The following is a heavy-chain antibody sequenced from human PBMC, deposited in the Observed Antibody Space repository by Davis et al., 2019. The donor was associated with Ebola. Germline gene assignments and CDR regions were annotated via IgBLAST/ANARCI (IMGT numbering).Heavy chain of an antibody. Sequence: MPSETLSLTCTVSGGSISSGGYYWSWIRQPPGKGLEWIGYIYYTGTTNFNPFLKSRVTLSVHTSENKFSLKLSSVTAADTAVYYCARQESQLHRYYFNSWGQGTLVTVSS. CDR1: GGSISSGGYY. J-gene: IGHJ4*02. D-gene: IGHD4-23*01. V-gene: IGHV4-61*08. CDR3: ARQESQLHRYYFNS. CDR2: IYYTGTT.